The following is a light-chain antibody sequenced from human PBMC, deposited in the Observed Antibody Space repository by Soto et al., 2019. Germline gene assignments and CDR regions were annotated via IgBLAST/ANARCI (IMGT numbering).Light chain of an antibody. CDR2: DAS. Sequence: DIQMTQSPSTLSASVGDRVTITCRASQSISSWLAWYQQKSGKAPKLLIYDASSLESGVPSRFSGSGSGTEFTLTISSLQPDDFATYFCQQYDSYWWTFGQGTKVDIK. V-gene: IGKV1-5*01. CDR3: QQYDSYWWT. CDR1: QSISSW. J-gene: IGKJ1*01.